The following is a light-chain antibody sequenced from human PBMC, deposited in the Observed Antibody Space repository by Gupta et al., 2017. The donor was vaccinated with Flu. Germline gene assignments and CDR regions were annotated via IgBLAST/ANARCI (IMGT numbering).Light chain of an antibody. J-gene: IGLJ3*02. Sequence: SYELTPPPSVSVSPGQTARITCSGDALPKKYAYWYQQKSGQAPVLVIYEDTKRPSGIPARFSGSSSGTRASLTINEAQVEDEADFYCCSTDSSGNNRVFGGGTKLTVL. CDR2: EDT. CDR3: CSTDSSGNNRV. CDR1: ALPKKY. V-gene: IGLV3-10*01.